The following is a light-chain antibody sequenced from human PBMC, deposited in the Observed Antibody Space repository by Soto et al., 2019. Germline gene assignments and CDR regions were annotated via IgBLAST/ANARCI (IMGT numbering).Light chain of an antibody. V-gene: IGLV3-21*02. CDR1: NIESKS. CDR3: QVWDSSSDHYV. CDR2: DDN. J-gene: IGLJ1*01. Sequence: SYELTQPPSVSVAPGQTARITCGGNNIESKSVHWYQQKPGQAPVLVVYDDNDRPSGIPERFSGSNSGNTATLTISRVEAGDEADYYCQVWDSSSDHYVFGTGTQLTVL.